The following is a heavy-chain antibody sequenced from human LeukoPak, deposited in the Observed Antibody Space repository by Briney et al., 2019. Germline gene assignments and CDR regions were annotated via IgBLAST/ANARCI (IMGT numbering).Heavy chain of an antibody. D-gene: IGHD3-9*01. V-gene: IGHV4-4*07. CDR1: GGSVSGYY. CDR2: IYTSGST. CDR3: ASTDILTGYPQIDY. Sequence: SETLSLTCTVSGGSVSGYYWTWIRQPAGKGLEWIGRIYTSGSTNYNPSLKSRVTMSVDTSKNQFSLKLSSVTAADTAVYYCASTDILTGYPQIDYWGQGTLVTVSS. J-gene: IGHJ4*02.